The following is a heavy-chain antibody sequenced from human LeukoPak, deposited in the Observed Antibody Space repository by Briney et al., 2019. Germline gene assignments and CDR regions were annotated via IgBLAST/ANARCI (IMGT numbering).Heavy chain of an antibody. CDR1: GFTFSNAW. D-gene: IGHD2-15*01. Sequence: GGSLRLSCAASGFTFSNAWMSWVRQAPGKGLEWVGFIRSKAYGGTTEYAASVKGRFTISRDDSKGIAYLQMNSLKTEDTAVYYCTRDKRILDYFDYWGQGTLVTVSS. V-gene: IGHV3-49*04. CDR2: IRSKAYGGTT. J-gene: IGHJ4*02. CDR3: TRDKRILDYFDY.